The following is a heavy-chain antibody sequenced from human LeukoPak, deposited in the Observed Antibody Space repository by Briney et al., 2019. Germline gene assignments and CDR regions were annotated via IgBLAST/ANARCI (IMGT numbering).Heavy chain of an antibody. J-gene: IGHJ4*02. CDR3: ARDGGYCSSTGCYDRLDS. CDR1: GFTFSSYR. CDR2: IKQDGSEK. D-gene: IGHD2-2*01. V-gene: IGHV3-7*04. Sequence: GGSLRLSCAASGFTFSSYRMTWVRQAPGKGLEWVANIKQDGSEKYYVDSVKGRFTISRDNAKNSLHLQMSSLRAEDTAVYYCARDGGYCSSTGCYDRLDSWGQGTLVTVSS.